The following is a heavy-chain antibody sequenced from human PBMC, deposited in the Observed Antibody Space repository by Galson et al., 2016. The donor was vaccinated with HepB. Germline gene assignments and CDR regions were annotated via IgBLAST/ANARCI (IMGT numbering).Heavy chain of an antibody. CDR1: GFPFSPYA. CDR2: LSGSGDVT. Sequence: SLRLSCAASGFPFSPYAMSWVRQPPGKGLEWVSSLSGSGDVTHHADSVKGRFTISSDNSKNTLYLQMNSLRAEDTALYYCAKSGVWGTHRSPDYWGQGTLVTVSS. D-gene: IGHD3-16*02. V-gene: IGHV3-23*01. J-gene: IGHJ4*01. CDR3: AKSGVWGTHRSPDY.